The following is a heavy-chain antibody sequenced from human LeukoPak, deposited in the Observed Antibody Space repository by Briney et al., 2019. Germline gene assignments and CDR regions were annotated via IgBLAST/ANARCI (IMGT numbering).Heavy chain of an antibody. J-gene: IGHJ4*02. CDR2: ISYSGNT. CDR1: GGSISSYY. D-gene: IGHD5-24*01. Sequence: SETLSLTCTVSGGSISSYYWSWIRQPPGKGLEWIGYISYSGNTNYNPSLQSRVTISADTSKNQFSLKLSSVTAADTAVYYCARAGGYNSPSGYWGQGTLVTVSS. CDR3: ARAGGYNSPSGY. V-gene: IGHV4-59*01.